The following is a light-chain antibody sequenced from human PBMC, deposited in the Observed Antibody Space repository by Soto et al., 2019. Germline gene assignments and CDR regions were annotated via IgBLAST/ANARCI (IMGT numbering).Light chain of an antibody. Sequence: EIVLAQSPGNPSLSAGERATLSWWASQRVRSRYFAWYQQKPGQAPRLLIFGASTRAPGIPDRFSGSGSGTDFTLTISNLETEDFALFDCQQYGNSTLTFGGGTKVDIK. V-gene: IGKV3-20*01. CDR2: GAS. CDR3: QQYGNSTLT. CDR1: QRVRSRY. J-gene: IGKJ4*01.